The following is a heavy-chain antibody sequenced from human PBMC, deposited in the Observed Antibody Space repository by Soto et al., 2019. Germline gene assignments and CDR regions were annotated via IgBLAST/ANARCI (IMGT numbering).Heavy chain of an antibody. CDR3: ARVSCGGDCYPDYYYYGMDA. CDR1: GGTFSSYT. Sequence: SVKVSCKASGGTFSSYTISWVRQAPGQGLEWMGRIIPILGIANYAQKFQGRVTITADKSTSTAYMELSSLRSEDTAVYYCARVSCGGDCYPDYYYYGMDAWGQGTTVTVSS. V-gene: IGHV1-69*02. CDR2: IIPILGIA. D-gene: IGHD2-21*02. J-gene: IGHJ6*02.